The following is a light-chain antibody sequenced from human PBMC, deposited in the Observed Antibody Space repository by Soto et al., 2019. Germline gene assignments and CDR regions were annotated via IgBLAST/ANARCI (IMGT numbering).Light chain of an antibody. V-gene: IGKV3-20*01. CDR3: QQYGTSVWGT. CDR1: QSVSSSY. CDR2: GAS. Sequence: EIVLTQSPGTLSLSPGERATLSCRASQSVSSSYLAWYQHKPGQAPRLLIYGASSRATGIPDRFIGSGSGTDFTLTINILEPEDFAVYYCQQYGTSVWGTFGQGTKLEIK. J-gene: IGKJ2*01.